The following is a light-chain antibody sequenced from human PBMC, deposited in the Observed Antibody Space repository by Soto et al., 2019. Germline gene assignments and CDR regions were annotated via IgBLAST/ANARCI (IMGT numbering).Light chain of an antibody. CDR1: QSVSSY. CDR3: QQYNNWPLT. V-gene: IGKV3-15*01. Sequence: EIVLTQSPATPSLSPGERATLSCRASQSVSSYLAWYQQKPGQAPRLLIYGASNRAAGIPARFSGSGSGTEFTLTISSLQSEDFAVYYCQQYNNWPLTFGQGTRLEIK. CDR2: GAS. J-gene: IGKJ5*01.